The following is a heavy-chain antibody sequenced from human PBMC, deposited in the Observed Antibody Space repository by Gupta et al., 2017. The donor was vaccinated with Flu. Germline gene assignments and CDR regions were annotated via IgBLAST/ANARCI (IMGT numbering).Heavy chain of an antibody. V-gene: IGHV1-69*06. Sequence: ISWVRQAPGQGLEWMGGIIPIFGTANYAQKFQGRVKITADKSTSTAYMELSSLRSEDTAVYYCATRDYDILTGYSWGYFDYWGQGTLVTVSS. CDR2: IIPIFGTA. CDR3: ATRDYDILTGYSWGYFDY. J-gene: IGHJ4*02. D-gene: IGHD3-9*01.